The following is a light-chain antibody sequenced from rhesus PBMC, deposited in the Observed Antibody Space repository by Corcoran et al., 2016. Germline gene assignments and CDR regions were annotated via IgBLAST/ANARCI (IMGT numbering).Light chain of an antibody. CDR3: QKYNDGPT. J-gene: IGKJ4*01. V-gene: IGKV3-42*02. CDR2: YAS. Sequence: PGERATLSCRASQSVGSTLAWYQQKPGQAPRPLIYYASSRATGIPDRFSGSGSGTEFTLTISSLEPEDVGVYYCQKYNDGPTFGGGTKVEIK. CDR1: QSVGST.